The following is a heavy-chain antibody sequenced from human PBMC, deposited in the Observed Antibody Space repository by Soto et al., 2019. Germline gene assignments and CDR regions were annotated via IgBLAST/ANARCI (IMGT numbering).Heavy chain of an antibody. J-gene: IGHJ4*02. Sequence: QVQLVQSGAEVKKPGSSVKVSCKASGGTFSSYAISWVRQAPGQGLEWMGGIIPIFGTANYAQKFQGRVTITADKSTSTAYMELSSLRYEDTAVYYCARDREGSSSWYESLQYYFDYWGQGTLVTVSS. CDR2: IIPIFGTA. CDR3: ARDREGSSSWYESLQYYFDY. V-gene: IGHV1-69*06. D-gene: IGHD6-13*01. CDR1: GGTFSSYA.